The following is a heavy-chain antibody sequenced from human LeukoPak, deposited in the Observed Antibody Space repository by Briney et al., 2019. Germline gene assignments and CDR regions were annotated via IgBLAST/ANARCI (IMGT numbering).Heavy chain of an antibody. Sequence: PSETLSLTCAVYGGSFSGYYWSWIRQPPGKGLEWIGEINHSGSTNYNPSLKSRVTISVVTSKNQFSLKLSSVTAADTAVYYCARASRGVGLNYWGQGTLVTVSS. CDR1: GGSFSGYY. J-gene: IGHJ4*02. V-gene: IGHV4-34*01. CDR3: ARASRGVGLNY. D-gene: IGHD2-15*01. CDR2: INHSGST.